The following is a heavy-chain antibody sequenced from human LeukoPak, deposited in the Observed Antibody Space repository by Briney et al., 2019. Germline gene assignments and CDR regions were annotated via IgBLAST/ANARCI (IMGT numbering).Heavy chain of an antibody. CDR1: GVTFSRFT. J-gene: IGHJ4*02. CDR3: ARVGYSSSSAFDY. V-gene: IGHV3-21*01. D-gene: IGHD6-6*01. Sequence: GGSLRLSCVASGVTFSRFTMAWVRQAPGKGLEWVSSISSSSSYIYYADSVKGRFTISRDNAKNSLYLQMNSLRAEDTAVYYCARVGYSSSSAFDYWGQGTLVTVSS. CDR2: ISSSSSYI.